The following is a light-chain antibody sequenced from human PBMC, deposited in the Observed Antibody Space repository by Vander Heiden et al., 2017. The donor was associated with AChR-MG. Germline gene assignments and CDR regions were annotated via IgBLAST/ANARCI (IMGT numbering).Light chain of an antibody. CDR1: SGHRSYI. V-gene: IGLV4-60*03. CDR3: ETWDSNSVV. Sequence: QPVLTQSSSASASLGSSVKLTCTLSSGHRSYIIAWHQQQPGKAPRYLMKLEGRGSYNKGSGVPDRFSGSSSGADRYLTISNLQSEDEADYYCETWDSNSVVFGGGTKLTVL. J-gene: IGLJ2*01. CDR2: LEGRGSY.